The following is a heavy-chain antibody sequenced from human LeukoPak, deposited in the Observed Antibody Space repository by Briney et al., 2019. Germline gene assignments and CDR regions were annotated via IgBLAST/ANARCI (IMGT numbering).Heavy chain of an antibody. CDR3: AREGAARPTLGY. V-gene: IGHV4-34*01. CDR2: INHSGST. CDR1: GGSFSGYY. Sequence: PSETLSLTCAVYGGSFSGYYWSWIRQPPGKGLEWIGEINHSGSTNYNPSLKSRVTISVDTSKNQFSLKLSSVTAADTAVYYCAREGAARPTLGYWGQETLVTVSS. D-gene: IGHD6-6*01. J-gene: IGHJ4*02.